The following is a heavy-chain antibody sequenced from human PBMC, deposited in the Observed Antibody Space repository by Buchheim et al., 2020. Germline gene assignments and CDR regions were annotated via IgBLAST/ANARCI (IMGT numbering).Heavy chain of an antibody. Sequence: QLQLQESGPGLVKPSETLSLTCTVSGGSISSSSYYWGWIRQPPGKGLEWIGSIYYSGSTYYNPSLKSRVTISVDTSKNQFSLKLSSVTAADTAVYYCASRLYSGSYSLSLDYWGQGTL. D-gene: IGHD1-26*01. CDR2: IYYSGST. CDR3: ASRLYSGSYSLSLDY. CDR1: GGSISSSSYY. V-gene: IGHV4-39*01. J-gene: IGHJ4*02.